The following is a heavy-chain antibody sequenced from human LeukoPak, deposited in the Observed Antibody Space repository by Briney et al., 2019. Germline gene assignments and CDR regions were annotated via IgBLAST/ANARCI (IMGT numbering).Heavy chain of an antibody. J-gene: IGHJ4*02. CDR3: ARRWLNYYFDY. V-gene: IGHV4-38-2*02. D-gene: IGHD5-24*01. CDR2: IYRNGNT. Sequence: KPSETLSLTCTVSGYSISSGYYWGWLRQPPGKGLEWIGSIYRNGNTYYNPSLNSRVTMSVDTSNNQFSLKLSSVTATDTAMYYCARRWLNYYFDYWGQGTLVTVSS. CDR1: GYSISSGYY.